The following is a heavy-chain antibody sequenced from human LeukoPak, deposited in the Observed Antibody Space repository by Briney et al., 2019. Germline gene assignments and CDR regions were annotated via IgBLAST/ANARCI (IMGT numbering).Heavy chain of an antibody. CDR1: GGSASSGSYY. CDR3: ARVSVGDWFDP. CDR2: IYYSGST. V-gene: IGHV4-61*01. J-gene: IGHJ5*02. Sequence: PSETLSLTCTVSGGSASSGSYYWSWIRQPPGKGLEWIGYIYYSGSTNYNPSLKSRVTISVDTSKNQFSLKLSSVTAADTAVHYCARVSVGDWFDPWGQGTLVTVSS. D-gene: IGHD2-2*01.